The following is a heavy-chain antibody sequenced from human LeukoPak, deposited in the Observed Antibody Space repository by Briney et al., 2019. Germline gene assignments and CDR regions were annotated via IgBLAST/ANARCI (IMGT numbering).Heavy chain of an antibody. CDR2: ATGSGDST. D-gene: IGHD2/OR15-2a*01. CDR1: GFTFTNYA. Sequence: GGSLRLSCAASGFTFTNYAMSWVRQAPGKGLEWVSTATGSGDSTFYAVSVKGRFTISRDNSKNTLFLQMNSLRAEDTAVYYCAKARGNYFTHLDYWGQGTLVTVSS. V-gene: IGHV3-23*01. CDR3: AKARGNYFTHLDY. J-gene: IGHJ4*02.